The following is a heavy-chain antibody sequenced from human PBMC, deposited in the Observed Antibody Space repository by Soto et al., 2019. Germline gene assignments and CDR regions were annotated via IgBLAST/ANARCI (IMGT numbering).Heavy chain of an antibody. D-gene: IGHD1-26*01. CDR3: ARTVGAAYYFDF. J-gene: IGHJ4*02. V-gene: IGHV4-4*07. CDR1: GDSMTKYY. Sequence: SETLSLTFNFSGDSMTKYYWSWIRQPAGKGLEWIGRIYTSGSTNYNPSLKSRVTMSIDTSNNHFSLSLKSVTAADTAMYYCARTVGAAYYFDFWGQGARVTVSS. CDR2: IYTSGST.